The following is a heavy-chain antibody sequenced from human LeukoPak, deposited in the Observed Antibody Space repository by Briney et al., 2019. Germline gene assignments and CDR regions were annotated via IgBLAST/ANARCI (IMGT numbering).Heavy chain of an antibody. CDR1: GGSFSGYY. V-gene: IGHV4-34*01. D-gene: IGHD3-22*01. CDR3: ARDSYYYDSSGYLLDY. CDR2: INHSGST. J-gene: IGHJ4*02. Sequence: NPSETLSLTCAVYGGSFSGYYWSWIRQPPGKGLEWIGEINHSGSTNYNPSLKSRVTISVDTSKNQFSLKLSSVTAADTAVYYCARDSYYYDSSGYLLDYWGQGTLVTVSS.